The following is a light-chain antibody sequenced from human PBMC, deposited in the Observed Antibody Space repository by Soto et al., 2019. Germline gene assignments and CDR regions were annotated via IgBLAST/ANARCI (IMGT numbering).Light chain of an antibody. J-gene: IGLJ2*01. CDR1: SSNIGKNY. CDR2: DNN. V-gene: IGLV1-51*01. CDR3: GAWDNSLSAGV. Sequence: QSVLTQPPSVSAAPGQKVTISCSGSSSNIGKNYVYWYQRLPGTAPKLLIYDNNERSSGIPDRFSGSKSGTSATLGIAGLQSGDEADYYCGAWDNSLSAGVFGGGTKLTVL.